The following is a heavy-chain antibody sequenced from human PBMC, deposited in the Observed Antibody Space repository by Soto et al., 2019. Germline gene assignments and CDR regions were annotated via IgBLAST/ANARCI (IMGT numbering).Heavy chain of an antibody. CDR3: ARVLEYYYDSSVPYAFDI. V-gene: IGHV1-8*01. J-gene: IGHJ3*02. Sequence: ASVKVSCKASGYTFTSCDINWVRQATGQGLEWMGWMNPNSGNTGYAQKFQGRVTMTRNTSTSTAYMELSSLRSEDTAVYYCARVLEYYYDSSVPYAFDIWGQGTMVTVSS. D-gene: IGHD3-22*01. CDR2: MNPNSGNT. CDR1: GYTFTSCD.